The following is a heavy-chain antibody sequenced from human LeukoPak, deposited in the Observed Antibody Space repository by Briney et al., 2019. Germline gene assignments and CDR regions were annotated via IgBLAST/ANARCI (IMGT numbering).Heavy chain of an antibody. CDR1: GGSISSGSYY. Sequence: PSETLSLTCTVSGGSISSGSYYWSWIRQPAGKGLEWIGRIYTSGSTNYNPSLKSRVTISVDTSKNQFSLKLSSVTAADTAVYYCARGRGYSSSLAFDIWGQGTMVTVSS. V-gene: IGHV4-61*02. D-gene: IGHD6-6*01. CDR2: IYTSGST. J-gene: IGHJ3*02. CDR3: ARGRGYSSSLAFDI.